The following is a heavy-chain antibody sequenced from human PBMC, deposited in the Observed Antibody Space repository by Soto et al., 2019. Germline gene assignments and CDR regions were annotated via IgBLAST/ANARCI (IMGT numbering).Heavy chain of an antibody. J-gene: IGHJ5*02. V-gene: IGHV4-39*01. CDR3: VRLTGWQQQLVAP. Sequence: SETLSLTCTVSGGSINSNNYCWGWIRQPPGKGLESIGTIFYSGNTYYNPSLKSRVTISIDTSKNQFSLRLTSVTAADTAVYYCVRLTGWQQQLVAPCAQGTLVIVSS. CDR2: IFYSGNT. D-gene: IGHD6-13*01. CDR1: GGSINSNNYC.